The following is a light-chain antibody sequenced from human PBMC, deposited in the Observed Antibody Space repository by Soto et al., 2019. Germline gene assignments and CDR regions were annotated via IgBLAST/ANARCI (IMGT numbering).Light chain of an antibody. Sequence: DIEMTQSPSSLSASVGDRVTITCRASQAIYNYLAWYQQKPGKVPTLLISAASTLQSGGPSRFSGSGSGTDFTTTISRLQAEDAATYYRQYFSAAPTFGGGTKVE. CDR1: QAIYNY. V-gene: IGKV1-27*01. CDR2: AAS. CDR3: QYFSAAPT. J-gene: IGKJ4*01.